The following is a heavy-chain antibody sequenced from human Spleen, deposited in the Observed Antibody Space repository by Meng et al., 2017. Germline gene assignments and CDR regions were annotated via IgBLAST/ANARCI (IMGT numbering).Heavy chain of an antibody. Sequence: QVHLMQAGPEVKEPGGSVKVSCKASGYTFAAYWIQWVRQAHGQGLEWMGRIDPKSDNTHYAQKFQGRVTMTRDTSISTAYMELSGLRSDDTAVYYCARDEDISAAGYLLGDFWGQGTLVTVSS. CDR2: IDPKSDNT. J-gene: IGHJ4*02. CDR1: GYTFAAYW. CDR3: ARDEDISAAGYLLGDF. D-gene: IGHD6-13*01. V-gene: IGHV1-2*06.